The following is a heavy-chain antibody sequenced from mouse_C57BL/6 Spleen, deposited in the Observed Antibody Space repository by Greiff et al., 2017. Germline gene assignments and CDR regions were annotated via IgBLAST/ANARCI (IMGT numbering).Heavy chain of an antibody. Sequence: EVQVVESGAGLVKPGGSLKLSCAASGFTFSSYAMSWVRQTPEKRLEWVAYISSGGDYIYYADTVKGRFTISRDNARNTLYMQMSSLKSEDTAMYYCTRDGYYFDYWGQGTTLTVSS. J-gene: IGHJ2*01. CDR3: TRDGYYFDY. CDR2: ISSGGDYI. D-gene: IGHD2-3*01. CDR1: GFTFSSYA. V-gene: IGHV5-9-1*02.